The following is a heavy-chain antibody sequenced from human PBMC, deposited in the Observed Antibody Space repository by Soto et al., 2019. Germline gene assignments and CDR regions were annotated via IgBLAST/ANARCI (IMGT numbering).Heavy chain of an antibody. D-gene: IGHD2-21*01. V-gene: IGHV3-33*01. CDR2: IRYDGSNI. Sequence: QVQLVESGGGVVQPGRSLRLSCVASGFTFSGYGMHWVRQAPGKGLEWVAIIRYDGSNIYYADSVRGRFAISRDNSKNTLFLKRDSLGAEDTAVYYCARDVVGEKAFWGYLDYWGQGALVTVSS. J-gene: IGHJ4*02. CDR1: GFTFSGYG. CDR3: ARDVVGEKAFWGYLDY.